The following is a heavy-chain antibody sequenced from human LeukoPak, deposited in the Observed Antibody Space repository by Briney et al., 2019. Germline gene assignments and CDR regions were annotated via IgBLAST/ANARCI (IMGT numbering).Heavy chain of an antibody. D-gene: IGHD5-24*01. CDR2: IYSGGST. J-gene: IGHJ4*02. V-gene: IGHV3-53*01. CDR1: GFTVSSNY. Sequence: GGSLRLSCAASGFTVSSNYMSWVRQAPGKGLEWVSVIYSGGSTYYADSVKGRFTISRDNSKNTLYLQMNSLRAEDTAVYYCARPRGDGYTYYVDYWGQGTLVTVSS. CDR3: ARPRGDGYTYYVDY.